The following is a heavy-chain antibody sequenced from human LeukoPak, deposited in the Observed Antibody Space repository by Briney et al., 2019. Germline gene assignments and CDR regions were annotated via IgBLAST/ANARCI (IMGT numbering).Heavy chain of an antibody. CDR2: IKEDGSEK. CDR1: GFNFSSYW. J-gene: IGHJ4*02. V-gene: IGHV3-7*01. Sequence: GGSLRLSCAASGFNFSSYWMTWVRQAPGKGLEWVANIKEDGSEKYYVDSVKGRFTISRDNAKTSLFLQMNSLRVEDTAVYYCARDPGIVWGQGTLVTVSS. D-gene: IGHD1-26*01. CDR3: ARDPGIV.